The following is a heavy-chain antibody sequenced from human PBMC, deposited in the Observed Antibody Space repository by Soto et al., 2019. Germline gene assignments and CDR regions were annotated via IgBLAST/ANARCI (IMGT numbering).Heavy chain of an antibody. V-gene: IGHV3-30*18. CDR2: ISYDGSNK. D-gene: IGHD3-3*01. J-gene: IGHJ6*02. CDR3: AKVGLAVCGVVTPEYYYHGMDV. Sequence: GGSLTLSCAASGFTFSSYGMHWVRQAPGKGLEWVAVISYDGSNKYYADSVKGRFTISRDNSKNTLYLQMNSLRAEDTDVYYCAKVGLAVCGVVTPEYYYHGMDVWAQGTTVTSP. CDR1: GFTFSSYG.